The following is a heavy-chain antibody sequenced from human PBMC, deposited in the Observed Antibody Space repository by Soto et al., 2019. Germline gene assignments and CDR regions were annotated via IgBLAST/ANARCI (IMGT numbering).Heavy chain of an antibody. V-gene: IGHV3-74*01. Sequence: PGGSLRLSCAASGFTFSPYWMHWVRQGPGKGLVWVSHINGDGSTTAYADSVKGRFTISRDNAKNTLYLEINSLRADDTAVYYCARDRGYPDSFNVWGQGTMVTVSS. D-gene: IGHD3-22*01. CDR1: GFTFSPYW. CDR2: INGDGSTT. CDR3: ARDRGYPDSFNV. J-gene: IGHJ3*01.